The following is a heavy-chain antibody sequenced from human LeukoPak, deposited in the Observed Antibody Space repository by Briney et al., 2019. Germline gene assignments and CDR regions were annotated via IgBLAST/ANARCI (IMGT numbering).Heavy chain of an antibody. CDR2: ISSDGTSK. J-gene: IGHJ4*02. CDR3: VKALYGSGSYYDPNFDY. D-gene: IGHD3-10*01. V-gene: IGHV3-30*18. CDR1: GFTFSSYG. Sequence: GGSLRLSCAASGFTFSSYGMHWVRQAPGKGLEWVAVISSDGTSKYSADSVKGRFSISRDNSKNTLYLQMNSLRAEDTAVYYCVKALYGSGSYYDPNFDYWGQGTLVTVSS.